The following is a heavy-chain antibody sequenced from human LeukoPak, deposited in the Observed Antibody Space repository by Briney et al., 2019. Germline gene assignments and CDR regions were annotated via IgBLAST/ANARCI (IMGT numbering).Heavy chain of an antibody. CDR1: GDRITTYW. CDR3: ATYFAGAETFDI. V-gene: IGHV5-51*01. CDR2: IFPGDSDT. J-gene: IGHJ3*02. D-gene: IGHD3-16*01. Sequence: GEPLKISCKASGDRITTYWIGWVRQKPGKGLEWMGLIFPGDSDTKYSPSFQGQVTVSADKSISTAYLQWSSLKASDTAMYYCATYFAGAETFDIWGQGTMVTVSS.